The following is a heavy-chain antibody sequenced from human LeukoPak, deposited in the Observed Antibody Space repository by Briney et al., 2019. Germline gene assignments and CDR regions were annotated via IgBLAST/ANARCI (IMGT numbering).Heavy chain of an antibody. J-gene: IGHJ4*02. D-gene: IGHD2-2*01. Sequence: GGSLRLSCAASGFTFSSYSMKWVRQAPGKGLEWVSSISSSSSYIYYAHSVKGRFTISRDNAKNSLYLQMNSLRAEDTAVYYCARDLCSSTSSYRSFVYWCQGTLVIVAS. V-gene: IGHV3-21*01. CDR1: GFTFSSYS. CDR3: ARDLCSSTSSYRSFVY. CDR2: ISSSSSYI.